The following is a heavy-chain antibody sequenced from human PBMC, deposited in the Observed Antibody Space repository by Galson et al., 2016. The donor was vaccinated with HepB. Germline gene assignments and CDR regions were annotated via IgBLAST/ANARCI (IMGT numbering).Heavy chain of an antibody. J-gene: IGHJ6*02. CDR3: ARDSSDWSLPSGLYGMDV. Sequence: SVKVSCKASGYTFSSHYMHWVRQAPGQGLEWMGVINTSSGRTNYAQKFQGRVSMTRDTSTNTAYMELTSLRAEDTAVYYCARDSSDWSLPSGLYGMDVWGQGTTVSVSS. CDR2: INTSSGRT. V-gene: IGHV1-46*01. D-gene: IGHD6-19*01. CDR1: GYTFSSHY.